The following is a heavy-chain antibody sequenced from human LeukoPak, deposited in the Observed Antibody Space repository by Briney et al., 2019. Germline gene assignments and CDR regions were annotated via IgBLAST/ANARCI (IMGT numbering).Heavy chain of an antibody. J-gene: IGHJ5*02. CDR1: GYNFITYG. CDR3: ARIGGSGSYFNWFDP. V-gene: IGHV1-18*01. CDR2: ISAYNGNT. D-gene: IGHD3-10*01. Sequence: ASVKVSCKASGYNFITYGLSWVRQAPGQGLEWMGRISAYNGNTHYEQKVQGRVTMTTDTSTSTAYMELRSLRSDDTAVYYCARIGGSGSYFNWFDPWGQGALVTVSS.